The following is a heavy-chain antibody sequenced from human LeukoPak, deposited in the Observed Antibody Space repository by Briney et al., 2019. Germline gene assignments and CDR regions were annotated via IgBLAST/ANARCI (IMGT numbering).Heavy chain of an antibody. J-gene: IGHJ6*03. D-gene: IGHD3-3*01. CDR2: ISSSSSTI. CDR3: ARALYYDFWSGYRGYYYYYMDV. CDR1: GFTFSSYS. V-gene: IGHV3-48*01. Sequence: GGSLRLSCAASGFTFSSYSMNWVRQAPGKGLEWVSYISSSSSTIYYAHSVKGRFTISRDNAKNSLYLQMNSLRAEDTAVYYCARALYYDFWSGYRGYYYYYMDVWGKGTTVTVSS.